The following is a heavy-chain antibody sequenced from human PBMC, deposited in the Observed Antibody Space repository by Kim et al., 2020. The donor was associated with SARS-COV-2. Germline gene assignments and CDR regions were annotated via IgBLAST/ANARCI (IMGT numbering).Heavy chain of an antibody. CDR3: ARHFPSPIAARFFDY. Sequence: SETLSLTCTVSGGSISSYYWTWIRQPPGKGLEWIGYIYYSGSTSYNPSLKSRVTISVDTSKNQFSLKLSSVTAADTAVYYCARHFPSPIAARFFDYLGQG. CDR2: IYYSGST. V-gene: IGHV4-59*08. D-gene: IGHD6-6*01. CDR1: GGSISSYY. J-gene: IGHJ4*02.